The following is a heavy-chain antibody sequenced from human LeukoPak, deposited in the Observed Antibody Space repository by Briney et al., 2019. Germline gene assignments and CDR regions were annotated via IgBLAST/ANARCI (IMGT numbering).Heavy chain of an antibody. CDR1: GFTFSDYY. V-gene: IGHV3-11*04. CDR3: ARAGELRYMDV. Sequence: GGSLRLSCAASGFTFSDYYMAWIRQAPGKGLEWTSTIKGTGLTTYYADSVKGRVTISRDNDKNSLFLQMSSLRADDMAIYYCARAGELRYMDVWGKGTAVTVSS. D-gene: IGHD3-16*01. CDR2: IKGTGLTT. J-gene: IGHJ6*03.